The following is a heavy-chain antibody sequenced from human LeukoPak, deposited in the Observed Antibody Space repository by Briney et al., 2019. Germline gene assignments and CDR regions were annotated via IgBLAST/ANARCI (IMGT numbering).Heavy chain of an antibody. J-gene: IGHJ4*02. CDR3: ARGPTYYYGSGSYYLDY. V-gene: IGHV4-38-2*01. CDR2: IYHSGST. CDR1: GYSISSGYY. D-gene: IGHD3-10*01. Sequence: SETLSLTCAVSGYSISSGYYWGWIRQPPGKGLEWIGSIYHSGSTYYNPSLKSRVTISVDTSKNQFSLKLSSVTAADTAVYYRARGPTYYYGSGSYYLDYWGQGTLVTVSS.